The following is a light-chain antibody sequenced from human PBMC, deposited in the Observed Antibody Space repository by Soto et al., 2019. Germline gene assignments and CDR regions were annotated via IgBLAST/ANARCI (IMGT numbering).Light chain of an antibody. J-gene: IGLJ3*02. CDR2: EVN. CDR3: SSYAGGNNWV. CDR1: SSDVGAHGY. V-gene: IGLV2-8*02. Sequence: QSALTQPPSASRSPGQAVTISCTGTSSDVGAHGYVSWYQQNPGKAPKLMLYEVNKRPSGVPDRFSGSKSGNTASLTVSGLQAEDEGNYYCSSYAGGNNWVFGGGTKVTVL.